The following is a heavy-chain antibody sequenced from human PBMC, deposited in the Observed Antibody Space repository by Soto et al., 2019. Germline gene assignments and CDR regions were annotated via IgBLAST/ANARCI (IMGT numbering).Heavy chain of an antibody. Sequence: ASVKVSCKASGYTFTSYAMHWVRQAPGQRLEWMGWINAGNGNTKYSQKFQGRVTITRDTSASTAYMELSSLRSEDTAVYYCARDWGCSSTSCYSYGMDVWGQGTTVTVSS. V-gene: IGHV1-3*01. CDR2: INAGNGNT. D-gene: IGHD2-2*01. J-gene: IGHJ6*02. CDR3: ARDWGCSSTSCYSYGMDV. CDR1: GYTFTSYA.